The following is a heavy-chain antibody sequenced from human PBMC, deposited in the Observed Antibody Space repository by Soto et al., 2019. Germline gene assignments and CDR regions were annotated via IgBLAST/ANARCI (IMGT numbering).Heavy chain of an antibody. J-gene: IGHJ4*02. V-gene: IGHV2-26*01. CDR3: AHVRQWDGAHSYDY. D-gene: IGHD1-26*01. Sequence: QVTLKESGPVLVKPTETLTLTCAVSGFSLSDSKVGVSWIRQPPGKALEWLAHIFWNGEKSYSTSLESRLTIFKDPSKGQVVLTMTNMDPVDTATYFCAHVRQWDGAHSYDYGGRGTLVTVSS. CDR1: GFSLSDSKVG. CDR2: IFWNGEK.